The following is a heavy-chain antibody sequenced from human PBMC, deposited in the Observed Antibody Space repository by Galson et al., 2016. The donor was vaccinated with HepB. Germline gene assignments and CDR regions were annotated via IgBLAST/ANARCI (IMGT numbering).Heavy chain of an antibody. CDR2: INQDGSKK. J-gene: IGHJ3*02. D-gene: IGHD3-16*01. Sequence: SLRLSCAGSGLTFRNSWMNWVRQAPGKGLEWVANINQDGSKKYYVDSVKGRFTISRDNAKNSIYLQMNSLRAEDTVVYYCARVGSLGVRPEGGTFDIWGQGTMVTVSS. CDR1: GLTFRNSW. CDR3: ARVGSLGVRPEGGTFDI. V-gene: IGHV3-7*01.